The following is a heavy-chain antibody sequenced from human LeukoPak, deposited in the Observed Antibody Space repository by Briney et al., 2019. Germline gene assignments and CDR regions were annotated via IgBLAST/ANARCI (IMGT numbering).Heavy chain of an antibody. V-gene: IGHV3-23*01. J-gene: IGHJ4*02. CDR2: ISNSGGRT. CDR3: AKSYNGYESKPDY. Sequence: GGSLRLSCAASGFTFRSYAMSWVRQAPGKGLEWVSSISNSGGRTFYTDSVKGRFTISRDNSKITLYLQMNSPRAEDTAVYYCAKSYNGYESKPDYWGQGTLVTVSS. CDR1: GFTFRSYA. D-gene: IGHD5-12*01.